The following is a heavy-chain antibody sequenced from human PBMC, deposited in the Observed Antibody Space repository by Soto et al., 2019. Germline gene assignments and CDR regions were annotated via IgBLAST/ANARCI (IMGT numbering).Heavy chain of an antibody. CDR3: ARYCSGGSCFSAFDI. CDR1: GVTVCSYA. J-gene: IGHJ3*02. D-gene: IGHD2-15*01. CDR2: ISGSGGST. V-gene: IGHV3-23*01. Sequence: WGSLRLSCAASGVTVCSYAMSGVRQDPGKGLEWVSAISGSGGSTYYADSVKGRFTISRDNAKNSLYLQMNSLRAEDTAVYYCARYCSGGSCFSAFDIWGQGTIVTVSS.